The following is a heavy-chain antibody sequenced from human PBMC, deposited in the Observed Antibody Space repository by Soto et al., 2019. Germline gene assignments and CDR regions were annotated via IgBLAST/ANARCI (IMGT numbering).Heavy chain of an antibody. D-gene: IGHD1-1*01. Sequence: SETLSLTCTVSGDSISIYYWSWIRQPPGKGLEWIGYIYYSGSTNYSPSLKSRVTISVDTSKNQFSLKLSSVTTADTAVYYCARGNPWDYWGQGTLVTVSS. J-gene: IGHJ4*02. V-gene: IGHV4-59*01. CDR2: IYYSGST. CDR1: GDSISIYY. CDR3: ARGNPWDY.